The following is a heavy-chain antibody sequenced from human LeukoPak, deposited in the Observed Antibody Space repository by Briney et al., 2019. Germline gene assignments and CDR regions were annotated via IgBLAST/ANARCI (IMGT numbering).Heavy chain of an antibody. D-gene: IGHD3-3*01. J-gene: IGHJ5*02. CDR2: IRFDGSNK. Sequence: GGSLRLSCAASGFTFSSYGMHWVRQAPGKGLEWVAFIRFDGSNKYYADSVKGRFTISRDNSKNTLYLQMNSLRGEDTAVYYCAKGLLRFLEWSFDPWGQGILVTVSS. CDR3: AKGLLRFLEWSFDP. V-gene: IGHV3-30*02. CDR1: GFTFSSYG.